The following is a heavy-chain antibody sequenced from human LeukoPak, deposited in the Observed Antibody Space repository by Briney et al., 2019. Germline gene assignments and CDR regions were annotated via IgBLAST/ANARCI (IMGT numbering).Heavy chain of an antibody. D-gene: IGHD3-22*01. Sequence: GGSLRLSCAASGFTFSSYAMSWVRQAPGKGLEWVSVISSSGDNTYYADSVKGRFTISRDNSKNTLYLQMNSLRAEDTAVYYCAKDRSSGLFDYWGQGTLVTVSS. CDR3: AKDRSSGLFDY. CDR2: ISSSGDNT. V-gene: IGHV3-23*01. CDR1: GFTFSSYA. J-gene: IGHJ4*02.